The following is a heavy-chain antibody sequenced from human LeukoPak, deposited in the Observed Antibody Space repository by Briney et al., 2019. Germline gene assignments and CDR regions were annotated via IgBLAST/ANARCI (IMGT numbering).Heavy chain of an antibody. CDR1: GFTFSNYY. CDR3: AKGANFYDFWSGYPLPSIYFDY. V-gene: IGHV3-23*01. J-gene: IGHJ4*02. Sequence: PGGSLRLSCAASGFTFSNYYTSWIRQAPGKGLEWVSAISGSGGSTYYADSVKGRFTISRDNSKNTLYLQMNSLRAEDTAVYYCAKGANFYDFWSGYPLPSIYFDYWGQGTLVTVSS. CDR2: ISGSGGST. D-gene: IGHD3-3*01.